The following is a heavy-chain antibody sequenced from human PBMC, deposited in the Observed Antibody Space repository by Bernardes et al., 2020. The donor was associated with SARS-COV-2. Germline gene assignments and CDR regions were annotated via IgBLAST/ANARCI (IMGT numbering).Heavy chain of an antibody. D-gene: IGHD2-15*01. CDR1: GFTFSNYA. Sequence: GGSLRLSCAASGFTFSNYAMTWVRQAPGKGLEWVSTISVSGRDTFYADSVKGRFTISRGNSKNTLYLQMNSLRAGDTAIYYCAKAHSGGSSYDYWGQGTLVTVSS. CDR2: ISVSGRDT. CDR3: AKAHSGGSSYDY. J-gene: IGHJ4*02. V-gene: IGHV3-23*01.